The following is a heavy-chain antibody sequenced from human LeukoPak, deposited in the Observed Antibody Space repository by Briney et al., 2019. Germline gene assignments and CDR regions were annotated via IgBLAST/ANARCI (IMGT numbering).Heavy chain of an antibody. CDR3: AREMIHPEGGNWFDP. V-gene: IGHV1-69*01. CDR2: IIPIFGTA. J-gene: IGHJ5*02. CDR1: GGTFSSYA. Sequence: SVKVSCKASGGTFSSYAISWVRQAPGQGLEWMGGIIPIFGTANYAQKFQGRVTITADESTSTAYMELSSLRSEDTAVYYCAREMIHPEGGNWFDPWGQGTLVTVSS. D-gene: IGHD3-16*01.